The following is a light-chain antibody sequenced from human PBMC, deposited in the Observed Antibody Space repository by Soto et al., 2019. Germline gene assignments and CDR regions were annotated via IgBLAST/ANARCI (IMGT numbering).Light chain of an antibody. CDR3: SSYRGYYTRV. CDR1: SSDVGGYDF. CDR2: EVS. Sequence: QSVLTQPASVSGSPGQSIAMACTGTSSDVGGYDFVSWYQQHAGRAPKLLIYEVSRRPSGVSNRFSGSKSGNTASLTISGLQAEDEADYYCSSYRGYYTRVFGTGTKVTV. J-gene: IGLJ1*01. V-gene: IGLV2-14*01.